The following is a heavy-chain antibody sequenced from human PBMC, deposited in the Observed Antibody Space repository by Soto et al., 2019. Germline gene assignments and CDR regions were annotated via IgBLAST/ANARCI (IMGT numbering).Heavy chain of an antibody. CDR3: AKPRRLFLDYGDYETGYFDY. CDR2: ISGSGGST. V-gene: IGHV3-23*01. Sequence: PGGSLRLSCAASGFTFSSYAMSWVRQAPGKGLEWVSAISGSGGSTYYADSVKGRFTISRDNSKNTLYLQMNSLRAEDTAVYYCAKPRRLFLDYGDYETGYFDYWGQGTLVTVP. CDR1: GFTFSSYA. D-gene: IGHD4-17*01. J-gene: IGHJ4*02.